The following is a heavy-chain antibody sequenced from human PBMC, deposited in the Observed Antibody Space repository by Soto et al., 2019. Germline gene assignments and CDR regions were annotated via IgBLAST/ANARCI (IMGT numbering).Heavy chain of an antibody. Sequence: GGSLRLSCAASGFTFSSYDMHWVRQATGKGLEWVSAIGTAGDPYYPDSVKGRFTISRDNAKNSLYLQMNSLRDEDTAVYYCARDGGARGSLYYYYDMDVWGQGTTVTVSS. J-gene: IGHJ6*02. CDR1: GFTFSSYD. CDR3: ARDGGARGSLYYYYDMDV. CDR2: IGTAGDP. D-gene: IGHD3-16*01. V-gene: IGHV3-13*05.